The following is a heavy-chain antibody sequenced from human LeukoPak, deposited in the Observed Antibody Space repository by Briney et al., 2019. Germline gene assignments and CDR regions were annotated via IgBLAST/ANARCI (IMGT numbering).Heavy chain of an antibody. J-gene: IGHJ1*01. V-gene: IGHV3-9*01. CDR2: ISWNSGSI. Sequence: GRSLRLSCAASGFTFDDYAMHWVRQAPGKGLEWVSGISWNSGSIGYADSVKGRFTISRDNAKNSLYLQMNGLRAEDTALYYCAKGPGGVITLQYFQHWGQGTLVTVSS. D-gene: IGHD3-10*01. CDR3: AKGPGGVITLQYFQH. CDR1: GFTFDDYA.